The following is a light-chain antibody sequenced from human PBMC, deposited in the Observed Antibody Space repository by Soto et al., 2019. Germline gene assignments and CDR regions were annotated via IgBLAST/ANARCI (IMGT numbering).Light chain of an antibody. Sequence: QSALTQPASVSGSPGQSITISCTGTSSDLGGYNYVSWYQQHPGKAPKLMSYEVSDRRSGACNRFSGSKSGYTGSLTLSGLEAEDEADYYCSSYTSSSTRVFGTGTKVTVL. V-gene: IGLV2-14*01. CDR2: EVS. CDR1: SSDLGGYNY. CDR3: SSYTSSSTRV. J-gene: IGLJ1*01.